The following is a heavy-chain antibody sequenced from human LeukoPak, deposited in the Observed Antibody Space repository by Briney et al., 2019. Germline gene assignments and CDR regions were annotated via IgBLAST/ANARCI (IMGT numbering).Heavy chain of an antibody. Sequence: GGSLRLSCAASGFTFSSYGMHWVRQAPGKGLEWVAVIWYDGSNKYYADSVKGRFTTSRDNAKNSLYLQMNSLRAEDTAVYYCATMSGFDYWGQGTLVTVSS. D-gene: IGHD3-10*02. CDR3: ATMSGFDY. V-gene: IGHV3-33*03. CDR2: IWYDGSNK. CDR1: GFTFSSYG. J-gene: IGHJ4*01.